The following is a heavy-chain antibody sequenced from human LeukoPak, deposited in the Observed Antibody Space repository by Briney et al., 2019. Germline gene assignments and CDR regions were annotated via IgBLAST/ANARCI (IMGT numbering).Heavy chain of an antibody. CDR2: ISGSGGST. V-gene: IGHV3-23*01. Sequence: GGSLRLSCAASGFTFSSYGMSWVRQAPGKGLEWVSAISGSGGSTDYADSVKGRFTVSRDNSKNTLYLQMNSLRAEDTAVYYCAKDLNGYNYGPYAFDIWGQGTMVTVSS. CDR3: AKDLNGYNYGPYAFDI. D-gene: IGHD5-18*01. CDR1: GFTFSSYG. J-gene: IGHJ3*02.